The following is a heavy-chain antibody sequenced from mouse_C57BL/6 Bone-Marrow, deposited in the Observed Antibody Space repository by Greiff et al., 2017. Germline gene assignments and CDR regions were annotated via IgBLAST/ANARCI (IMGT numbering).Heavy chain of an antibody. CDR3: AREGGRDYFDY. CDR1: GYTFTDYY. J-gene: IGHJ2*01. Sequence: QVQLKESGAELVRPGASVKLSCKASGYTFTDYYINWVKQRPGQGLEWIARIYPGSGNTYYNEKFKGKATLTAEKSSSTAYMQLSSLTSEDSAVYVCAREGGRDYFDYWGQGTTLTVSS. CDR2: IYPGSGNT. V-gene: IGHV1-76*01.